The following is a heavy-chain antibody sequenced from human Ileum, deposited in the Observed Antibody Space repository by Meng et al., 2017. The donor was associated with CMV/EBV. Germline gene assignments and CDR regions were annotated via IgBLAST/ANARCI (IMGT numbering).Heavy chain of an antibody. D-gene: IGHD1-1*01. CDR2: IYWDDDK. Sequence: QITLNESGPARVKPTHTLTLTCTFPGFSLTSSPVGVGWIRQPTGQAPEWLAFIYWDDDKRYNPSLKNRLTITKDAPKNQVALTMTNMDPADTATYHCVHRKDYGGNWNGGSADFWGQGALVTVSS. J-gene: IGHJ4*02. V-gene: IGHV2-5*02. CDR3: VHRKDYGGNWNGGSADF. CDR1: GFSLTSSPVG.